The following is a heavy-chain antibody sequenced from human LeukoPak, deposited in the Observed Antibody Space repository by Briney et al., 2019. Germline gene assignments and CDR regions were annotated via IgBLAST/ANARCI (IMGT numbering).Heavy chain of an antibody. CDR1: GFTVSSNY. CDR2: INSGGSS. Sequence: GGSLRLFCAASGFTVSSNYMSWVRQAPGKGLEWVSVINSGGSSYYAASVKGRFTISRHNSKHTLYLQMNSLTAEDTAVYYCARVFRYWFDPWGQGTLVTASS. D-gene: IGHD3-10*01. CDR3: ARVFRYWFDP. J-gene: IGHJ5*02. V-gene: IGHV3-53*04.